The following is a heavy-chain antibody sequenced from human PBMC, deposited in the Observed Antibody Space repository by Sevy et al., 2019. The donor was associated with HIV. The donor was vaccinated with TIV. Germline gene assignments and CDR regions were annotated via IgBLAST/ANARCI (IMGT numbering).Heavy chain of an antibody. CDR2: ISGSGFST. CDR1: GFTFDNNA. D-gene: IGHD3-10*01. CDR3: AKVYYYDSGTVIPRGMDV. V-gene: IGHV3-23*01. Sequence: GGSLRLSCAASGFTFDNNAMYWVRQAPGKGLEWVSVISGSGFSTNHAGSVKGRFTISRDISKSTLYLQMNSLRAEDTAVYYCAKVYYYDSGTVIPRGMDVWGQGTTVTVSS. J-gene: IGHJ6*02.